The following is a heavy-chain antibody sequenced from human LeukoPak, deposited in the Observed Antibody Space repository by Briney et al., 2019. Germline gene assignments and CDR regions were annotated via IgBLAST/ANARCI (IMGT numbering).Heavy chain of an antibody. V-gene: IGHV3-33*01. J-gene: IGHJ4*02. CDR2: IWNDGNDK. Sequence: GGSLRLSCEASGFTFSSYGMHWVRQAPGKGLERVAGIWNDGNDKYYADSVKGRFIISRDNSKNTLYLQMNSLRAEDTAVYYCARDNSGSYSFVDYWGQGTLVTVFS. D-gene: IGHD3-10*01. CDR1: GFTFSSYG. CDR3: ARDNSGSYSFVDY.